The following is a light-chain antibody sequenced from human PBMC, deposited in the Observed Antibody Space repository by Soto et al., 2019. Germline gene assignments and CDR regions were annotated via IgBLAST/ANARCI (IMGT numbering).Light chain of an antibody. V-gene: IGKV1-8*01. Sequence: AIRMTQSPSSLSASTGDRVTITCRASQGISSYLAWYQQKPGKAPKLLIYAASTLQSGAPSRFSGSGSGTDFTLTISCLQSEDFATYYCQHYYSYPATFGPGTKVDIK. CDR2: AAS. CDR1: QGISSY. CDR3: QHYYSYPAT. J-gene: IGKJ3*01.